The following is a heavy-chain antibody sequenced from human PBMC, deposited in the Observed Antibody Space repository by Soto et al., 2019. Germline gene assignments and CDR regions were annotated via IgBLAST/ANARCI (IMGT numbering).Heavy chain of an antibody. J-gene: IGHJ4*01. CDR3: ARGSDDYGDYDGMSFDY. CDR1: GGSISSGGYS. V-gene: IGHV4-30-2*01. D-gene: IGHD4-17*01. CDR2: IYHSGST. Sequence: PSETLSLTCAVSGGSISSGGYSWSWIRQPPGKGLEWIGYIYHSGSTYYNPSLKSRVTISVDRPKNQFSLKLSSVTAADTAVYYCARGSDDYGDYDGMSFDYWGQGTLVTVSS.